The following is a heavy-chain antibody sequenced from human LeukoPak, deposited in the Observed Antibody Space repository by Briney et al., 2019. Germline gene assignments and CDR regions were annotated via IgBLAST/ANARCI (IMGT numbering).Heavy chain of an antibody. CDR2: IFPILGIA. D-gene: IGHD5-12*01. Sequence: GSSVKVSCKAFGGTFSSYTISWVRQAPGQGLEWMGRIFPILGIANYAQKFQGRVTITADKSTSTAYMELSSLRSEDTAVYYCARGGYSGYGVFDYWGQGTLVTVSS. CDR1: GGTFSSYT. J-gene: IGHJ4*02. V-gene: IGHV1-69*02. CDR3: ARGGYSGYGVFDY.